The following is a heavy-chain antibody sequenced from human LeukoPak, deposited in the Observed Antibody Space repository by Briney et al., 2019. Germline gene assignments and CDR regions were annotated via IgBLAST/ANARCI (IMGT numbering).Heavy chain of an antibody. Sequence: GGSLRLSCAASGFTFGSYSMNWVRQAPGKGLEWVSSISSSSSYIYYADSVKGRFTISRDNAKNSLYLQMNSLRAEDTAVYYCARVKVGATMDYWGQGTLVTVSS. V-gene: IGHV3-21*01. CDR2: ISSSSSYI. D-gene: IGHD1-26*01. CDR1: GFTFGSYS. CDR3: ARVKVGATMDY. J-gene: IGHJ4*02.